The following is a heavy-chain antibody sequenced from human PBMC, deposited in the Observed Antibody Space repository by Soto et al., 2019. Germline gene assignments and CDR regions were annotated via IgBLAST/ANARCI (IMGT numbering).Heavy chain of an antibody. CDR1: GGSFSGYY. Sequence: QVQLQQWGAGLLKPSETLSLTCAVYGGSFSGYYWSWIRQPPGKGLEWIGEINHSGSTNYNPSLKSRVTISVDTTKNQFSLKVSSVTAADTAVYYCARNGPSSYGHNWFDPWGQGTLVTVSS. V-gene: IGHV4-34*01. CDR3: ARNGPSSYGHNWFDP. CDR2: INHSGST. D-gene: IGHD5-18*01. J-gene: IGHJ5*02.